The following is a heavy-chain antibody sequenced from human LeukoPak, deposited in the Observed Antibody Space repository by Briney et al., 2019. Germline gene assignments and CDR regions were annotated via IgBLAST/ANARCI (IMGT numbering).Heavy chain of an antibody. V-gene: IGHV5-51*01. CDR2: IYPGDSDT. J-gene: IGHJ4*02. CDR1: GYSFTSYR. D-gene: IGHD3-22*01. Sequence: GESLKISCKGSGYSFTSYRIGWVRQMPGKGLEWMGIIYPGDSDTRYSPSFQGQVTISADKSISTAYLQWSSLKASDTAMYYCARNYDSSGYYWVYWGQGTLVTVSS. CDR3: ARNYDSSGYYWVY.